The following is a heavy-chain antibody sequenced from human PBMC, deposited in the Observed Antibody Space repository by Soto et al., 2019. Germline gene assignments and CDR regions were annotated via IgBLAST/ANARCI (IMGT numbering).Heavy chain of an antibody. CDR3: ARVVPGAEAWFGP. J-gene: IGHJ5*02. CDR2: ISLYSDGT. Sequence: ASVKVSCKTSGYTFSNYGITWVRQAPGQPLEWLGWISLYSDGTDYAQKFQGRVSMTTDTSTTTAYMELRSLRSDDTAVYYCARVVPGAEAWFGPWGQGTLVTVSS. V-gene: IGHV1-18*01. CDR1: GYTFSNYG. D-gene: IGHD2-2*01.